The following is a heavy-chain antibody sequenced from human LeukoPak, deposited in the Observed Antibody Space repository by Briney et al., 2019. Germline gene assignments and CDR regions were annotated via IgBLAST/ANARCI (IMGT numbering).Heavy chain of an antibody. CDR1: GDSVSSNSAA. CDR3: ARVALGDYYDSSGYYYYFDY. Sequence: SQTLSLTCAISGDSVSSNSAAWNWIRQSPSRGLEWLGRTYYRSKWYNDYAVSVKSRITINPDTSKNQFSLQLNSVTPEDTAVYYCARVALGDYYDSSGYYYYFDYWGQGTLVTVSS. D-gene: IGHD3-22*01. V-gene: IGHV6-1*01. CDR2: TYYRSKWYN. J-gene: IGHJ4*02.